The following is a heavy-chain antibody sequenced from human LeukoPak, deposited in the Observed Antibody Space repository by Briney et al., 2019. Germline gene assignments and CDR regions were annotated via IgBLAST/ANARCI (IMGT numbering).Heavy chain of an antibody. D-gene: IGHD3-3*01. V-gene: IGHV1-2*02. CDR3: ARRGRITIFGVVTRDAFDI. CDR2: INPNGGGT. Sequence: ASVKVSCKASGYTFTGYYMHWVRQAPGQGLEWMGWINPNGGGTNYAQKFQGRVTMTRDTSISTAYMELSRLRSDDTAVYYCARRGRITIFGVVTRDAFDIWGQGTMVTVSS. J-gene: IGHJ3*02. CDR1: GYTFTGYY.